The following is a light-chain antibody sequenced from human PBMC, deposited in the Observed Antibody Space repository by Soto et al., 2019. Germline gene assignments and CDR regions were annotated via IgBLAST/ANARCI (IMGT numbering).Light chain of an antibody. V-gene: IGKV3-11*01. CDR2: EAS. Sequence: EIVLTQSPATLSLSPGERATLSCRASQSVSSYLAWYQQKPGQAPRLLIYEASNRATGIPARFSGSGSGTDFTLTISSLEPEDFAVYYCQQYNNWPRTFGQGTKV. J-gene: IGKJ1*01. CDR1: QSVSSY. CDR3: QQYNNWPRT.